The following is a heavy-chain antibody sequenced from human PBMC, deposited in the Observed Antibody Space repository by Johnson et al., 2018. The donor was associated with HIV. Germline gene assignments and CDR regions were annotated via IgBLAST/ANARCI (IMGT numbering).Heavy chain of an antibody. V-gene: IGHV3-30*03. CDR1: GFTFSSYG. Sequence: QVQLVESGGGVVQPGRSLRLSCAASGFTFSSYGMHWVRQAPGKGLEWVAVIAYDGSNKYYADSVKGRFTISRDNSKNTLYLQKNSLRAEDTAVYYCARGDGAARPGDDAFDMWGQGTMVTVSS. D-gene: IGHD6-6*01. J-gene: IGHJ3*02. CDR2: IAYDGSNK. CDR3: ARGDGAARPGDDAFDM.